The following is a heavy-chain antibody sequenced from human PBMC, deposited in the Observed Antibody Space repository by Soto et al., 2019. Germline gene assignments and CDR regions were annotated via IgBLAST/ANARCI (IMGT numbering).Heavy chain of an antibody. Sequence: PGESLKISCKGSGYSFAGYWITWVRQKPGKGLEWMGRIDPSDSQTYYSPSFRGHATISATKSITTVFLQWSSLRASDTAMYYCARQIYDSDTGPNFQYYFDSWGQGTPVTVPQ. J-gene: IGHJ4*02. CDR3: ARQIYDSDTGPNFQYYFDS. CDR2: IDPSDSQT. CDR1: GYSFAGYW. D-gene: IGHD3-22*01. V-gene: IGHV5-10-1*01.